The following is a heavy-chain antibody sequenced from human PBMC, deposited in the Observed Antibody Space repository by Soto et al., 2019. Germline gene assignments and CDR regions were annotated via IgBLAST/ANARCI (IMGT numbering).Heavy chain of an antibody. Sequence: QVQLQESGPGLVKPSQTLSLTCTVSGGSISSGDYYWSWIRQPPGKGLEWIGYIYYSGSTYYNPSLKRRGTISVDTSKNQFSLKLSSLTAADTAVYYCARGGSAITTYNWFDPWGQGTLVTVSS. D-gene: IGHD4-4*01. CDR1: GGSISSGDYY. CDR2: IYYSGST. V-gene: IGHV4-30-4*01. J-gene: IGHJ5*02. CDR3: ARGGSAITTYNWFDP.